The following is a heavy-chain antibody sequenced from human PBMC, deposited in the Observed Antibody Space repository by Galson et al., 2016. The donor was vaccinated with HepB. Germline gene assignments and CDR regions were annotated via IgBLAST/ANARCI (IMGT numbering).Heavy chain of an antibody. V-gene: IGHV3-30*18. CDR3: AKGGPNYYGSGSYSQLEF. J-gene: IGHJ4*02. Sequence: SLRLSCATAGFTFISPGMHWVRQAPGKGLERATFISYDGSNAYYADSVKGRFTVTRDHSKNTLYRQMNSLRPEDTAVYYCAKGGPNYYGSGSYSQLEFWGQGTLVTVSS. CDR1: GFTFISPG. D-gene: IGHD3-10*01. CDR2: ISYDGSNA.